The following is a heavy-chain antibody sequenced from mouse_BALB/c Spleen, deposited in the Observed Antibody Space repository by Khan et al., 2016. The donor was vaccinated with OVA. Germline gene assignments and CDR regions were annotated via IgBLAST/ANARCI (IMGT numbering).Heavy chain of an antibody. CDR1: GYSITSGYA. CDR3: ARGNYYGYYFDY. V-gene: IGHV3-2*02. Sequence: EVKLQESGPGLVKPSQSLSLTCTVTGYSITSGYAWNWIRQFPGSKLEWMGYISYSGGTSYNPSLKSRISITRDTSKNQFFLQLTSVTTEDTATYYCARGNYYGYYFDYWGQGTTLTVSS. CDR2: ISYSGGT. J-gene: IGHJ2*01. D-gene: IGHD1-1*01.